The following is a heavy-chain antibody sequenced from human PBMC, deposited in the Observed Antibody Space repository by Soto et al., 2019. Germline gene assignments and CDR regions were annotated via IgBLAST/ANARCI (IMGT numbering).Heavy chain of an antibody. CDR2: IFWDDDK. Sequence: SGPTLVNPTQTLTLTCTFSGFSLSTSGVGVGWFRQPPGKALEWLAVIFWDDDKRYSPSLKSRLTITKDTSKNHVVLTMTNMDPVDTATYYCAHRPSRGGTFDIWGQGTMVTVSS. V-gene: IGHV2-5*02. CDR1: GFSLSTSGVG. CDR3: AHRPSRGGTFDI. D-gene: IGHD3-16*01. J-gene: IGHJ3*02.